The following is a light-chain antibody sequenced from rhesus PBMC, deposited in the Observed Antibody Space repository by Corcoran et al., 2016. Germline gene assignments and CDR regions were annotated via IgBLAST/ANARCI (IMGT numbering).Light chain of an antibody. CDR1: QSLLHSNGYAY. V-gene: IGKV2-78*01. CDR3: EQTLQTPYS. Sequence: DIVMTQTPLSLSVTPGEPASISCRSSQSLLHSNGYAYLHWYCQKPGQSPQFLIYEVSNRASGVPDRLSGSGSGTDYTLKISRVEAEDVGVYYCEQTLQTPYSFGRGTKVEVK. CDR2: EVS. J-gene: IGKJ2*01.